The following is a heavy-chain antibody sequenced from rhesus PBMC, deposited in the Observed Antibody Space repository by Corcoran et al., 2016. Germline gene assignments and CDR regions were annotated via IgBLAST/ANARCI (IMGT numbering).Heavy chain of an antibody. D-gene: IGHD3-16*01. CDR1: GGSISSSY. Sequence: QLQLQESGPGLVKPSETLSVTCAVSGGSISSSYWSWIRQAPGKGLEWFGYISDMCRSTNYTPSRKSRVTLSIDTSKNQFSLKLSSVTAADTAVYYCVRGDYYSGSYYYWYFDIWGPGTPITISS. J-gene: IGHJ2*01. CDR2: ISDMCRST. V-gene: IGHV4-169*01. CDR3: VRGDYYSGSYYYWYFDI.